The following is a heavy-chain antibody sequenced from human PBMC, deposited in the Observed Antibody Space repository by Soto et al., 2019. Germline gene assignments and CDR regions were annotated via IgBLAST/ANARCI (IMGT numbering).Heavy chain of an antibody. CDR3: ARVVPGAEAWFGP. J-gene: IGHJ5*02. Sequence: AAGKVSCKTSGYTFSNYGITWVRQAPGQPLEWLGWISLYSDGTSYAQKFRGRVSMTTDTSTTTAYMELRSLRSDDTAVYYCARVVPGAEAWFGPWGQRPLVPAPS. CDR2: ISLYSDGT. CDR1: GYTFSNYG. V-gene: IGHV1-18*01.